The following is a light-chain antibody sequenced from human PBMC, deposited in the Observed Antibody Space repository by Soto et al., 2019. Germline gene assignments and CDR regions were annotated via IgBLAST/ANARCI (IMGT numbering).Light chain of an antibody. CDR3: HQRSNWPST. CDR1: QSVSWY. J-gene: IGKJ4*01. V-gene: IGKV3-11*01. Sequence: EIVLTQSPATLSLSPRERATLSCRASQSVSWYLAWYHQKPGQAPRLLIYDASNRATGIPARFSGSGSGTDFTLTITRVEPEDFAVYYCHQRSNWPSTFGGGTKVEIK. CDR2: DAS.